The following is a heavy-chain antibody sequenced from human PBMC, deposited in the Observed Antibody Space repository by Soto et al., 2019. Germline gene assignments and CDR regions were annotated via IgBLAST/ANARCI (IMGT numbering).Heavy chain of an antibody. CDR3: AKAHRNWSGYYTGYYYNMDV. CDR2: ISYDGSYK. V-gene: IGHV3-30*18. J-gene: IGHJ6*02. D-gene: IGHD3-3*01. Sequence: QVQLVESGGGVVQPGRSLRLSCAASGFTFSAYGMHWVRQAPGKGLEWVAVISYDGSYKYHADSVKGRFTISRDNSKNTLYLQMNSLRAEDTAVYYCAKAHRNWSGYYTGYYYNMDVWGQGTTVTVSS. CDR1: GFTFSAYG.